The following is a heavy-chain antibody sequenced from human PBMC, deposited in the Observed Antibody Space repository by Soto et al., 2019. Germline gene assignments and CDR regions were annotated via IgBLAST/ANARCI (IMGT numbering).Heavy chain of an antibody. CDR3: ARDRITTRGDAFDL. D-gene: IGHD3-3*01. CDR2: IIPIPDIT. J-gene: IGHJ3*01. Sequence: QVQLVQYGAEVRKPGSSVKVSCKAPGGTFSTYIISWVRQAPGQGLEWMGRIIPIPDITNYAQKFQGRVTVTADRSTSTAYMELTSLKSEDTAVYYCARDRITTRGDAFDLWGQGTMVTVS. CDR1: GGTFSTYI. V-gene: IGHV1-69*08.